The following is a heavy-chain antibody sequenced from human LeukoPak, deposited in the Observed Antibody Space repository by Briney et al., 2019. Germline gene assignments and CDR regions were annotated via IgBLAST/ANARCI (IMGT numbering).Heavy chain of an antibody. CDR3: AQEVNLRGVAGEY. Sequence: GASVKVSCKTSGYTFTCYYMHWVRQAPGQGLEWMGWLNPNSRGTNYPQKFQGRVTMTRDTSISTAYMELRRMRSDDTAVDYCAQEVNLRGVAGEYWGQGTLVTVSS. J-gene: IGHJ4*02. D-gene: IGHD6-19*01. CDR2: LNPNSRGT. CDR1: GYTFTCYY. V-gene: IGHV1-2*02.